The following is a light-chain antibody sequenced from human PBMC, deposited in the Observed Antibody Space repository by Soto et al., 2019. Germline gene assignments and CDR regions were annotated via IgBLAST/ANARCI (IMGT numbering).Light chain of an antibody. Sequence: IQMTQSPSTLSASVGDRVTITCRASQSISSWLAWYQQKPGKAPKLLIYDVSSLESGVPSRFSGSGSGTEFTLTISSLQPDDFASYYCQQYNTYSWTFGQGTKV. CDR1: QSISSW. CDR3: QQYNTYSWT. CDR2: DVS. V-gene: IGKV1-5*01. J-gene: IGKJ1*01.